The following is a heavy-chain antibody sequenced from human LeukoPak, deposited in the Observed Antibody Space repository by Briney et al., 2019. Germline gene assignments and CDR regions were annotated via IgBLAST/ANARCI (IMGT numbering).Heavy chain of an antibody. V-gene: IGHV4-59*02. J-gene: IGHJ4*02. CDR2: IHHSGTT. Sequence: PSETLSLTCTVSGDSVSRYFWNWIRQPPGKGLEWIGYIHHSGTTNYNPSLKSRVAMSVDTSKNQFCLKLSSVTAADTAVYFCARGGGCTTTSCDFDWWGQGTQVTVSS. CDR3: ARGGGCTTTSCDFDW. D-gene: IGHD2-8*01. CDR1: GDSVSRYF.